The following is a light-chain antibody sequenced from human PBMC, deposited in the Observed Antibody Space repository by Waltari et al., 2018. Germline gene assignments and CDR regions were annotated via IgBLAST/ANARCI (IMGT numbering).Light chain of an antibody. V-gene: IGLV2-11*01. J-gene: IGLJ2*01. Sequence: QSALTQPRSVSGSPGQSVTISCTGPSRNIGAYDSVSWYQQHPGKAPKVMIHDVNIRPSGVPDRFSGSKSGNTASLTISGLQAEDEADYYCCSYAGRYTVLFGGGTKLTVL. CDR3: CSYAGRYTVL. CDR1: SRNIGAYDS. CDR2: DVN.